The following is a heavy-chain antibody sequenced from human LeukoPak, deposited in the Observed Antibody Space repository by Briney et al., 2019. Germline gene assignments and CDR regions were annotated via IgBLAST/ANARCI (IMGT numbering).Heavy chain of an antibody. CDR3: AVKYYYDSSGYYPSDY. D-gene: IGHD3-22*01. V-gene: IGHV3-30*03. CDR2: ISYDGSNK. Sequence: GGSLRLSCAASGFTFSSYGMHWVRQAPGKGLEWVAVISYDGSNKYYADSVKGRFTISRDNSKNTLYLQVNSLRAEDTAVYYCAVKYYYDSSGYYPSDYWGQGTLVTVSS. CDR1: GFTFSSYG. J-gene: IGHJ4*02.